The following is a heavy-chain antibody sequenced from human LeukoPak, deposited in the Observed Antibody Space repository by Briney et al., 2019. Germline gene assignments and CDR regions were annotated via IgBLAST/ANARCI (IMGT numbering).Heavy chain of an antibody. J-gene: IGHJ6*02. D-gene: IGHD2-15*01. CDR1: GFTFSSYA. V-gene: IGHV3-30*04. CDR2: ISYDGRNK. CDR3: VRGAWESAATYYGMDV. Sequence: GRSLRLSCAASGFTFSSYAMHWVRQAPGKGLEWVAVISYDGRNKYDADSVKGRFTISRDNSKNTLYLQMNSLRAEDTAVYYCVRGAWESAATYYGMDVWGQGTTVTVSS.